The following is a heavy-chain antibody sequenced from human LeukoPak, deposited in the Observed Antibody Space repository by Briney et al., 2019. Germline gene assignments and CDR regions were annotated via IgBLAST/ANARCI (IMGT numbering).Heavy chain of an antibody. V-gene: IGHV4-4*07. J-gene: IGHJ4*02. Sequence: SETLSLTCTVSGGSISSYYWSLIRQPAGKGLEWIGRIYTSGSTNYNPSFKSRVTMSVDTSKNQFSLKLSSVTAADTAVYYCARGLGYNWNYVFDYWGQGTLVTVSS. D-gene: IGHD1-7*01. CDR1: GGSISSYY. CDR2: IYTSGST. CDR3: ARGLGYNWNYVFDY.